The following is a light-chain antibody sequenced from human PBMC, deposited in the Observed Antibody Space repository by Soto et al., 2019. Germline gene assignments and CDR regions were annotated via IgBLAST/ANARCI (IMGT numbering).Light chain of an antibody. Sequence: QAVVTQPPSASGTPGQRVTISCSGSSSNIGSNTVNWYQQHPGTAPKLLIYSNNQRPSGVPDRFSGSKSGTSASLAISGLQSEDEADYYCAAWDDSLNGWVFGGGTQLTV. CDR1: SSNIGSNT. J-gene: IGLJ3*02. CDR3: AAWDDSLNGWV. V-gene: IGLV1-44*01. CDR2: SNN.